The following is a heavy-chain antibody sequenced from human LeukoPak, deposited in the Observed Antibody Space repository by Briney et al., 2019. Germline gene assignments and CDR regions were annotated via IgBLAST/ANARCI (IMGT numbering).Heavy chain of an antibody. CDR3: ARHGPPQDIVVVPAAPEYWFDP. V-gene: IGHV5-51*01. J-gene: IGHJ5*02. CDR1: GYTFTNYW. Sequence: GESLKISCKGSGYTFTNYWIGWVRQMPGKGLEFMGIIYPGDSDTRYSPSFQGQVTISADKSISTAYLQWSSLKASDTAMYYCARHGPPQDIVVVPAAPEYWFDPWGQGTLVTVSS. D-gene: IGHD2-2*01. CDR2: IYPGDSDT.